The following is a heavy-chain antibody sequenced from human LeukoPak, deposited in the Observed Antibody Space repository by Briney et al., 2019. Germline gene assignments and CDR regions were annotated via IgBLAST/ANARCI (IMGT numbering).Heavy chain of an antibody. CDR3: VRDLQRHYLGVAVAGRRRWFDP. J-gene: IGHJ5*02. CDR1: GFTFSNYW. CDR2: ISSSGNTR. Sequence: PGGSLRLSCAASGFTFSNYWMHWVRQAPGKGLVWVSRISSSGNTRNYADSAKGRFTISRDNAKNTLYLQMNSLRAEDTAIYYCVRDLQRHYLGVAVAGRRRWFDPWGQGTLVTVSP. V-gene: IGHV3-74*01. D-gene: IGHD6-13*01.